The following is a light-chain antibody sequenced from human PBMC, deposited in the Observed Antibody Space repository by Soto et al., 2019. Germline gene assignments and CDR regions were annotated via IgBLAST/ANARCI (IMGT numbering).Light chain of an antibody. CDR1: QSVLYSSNNKNY. Sequence: DIVMTQSPDSLAVSLGERATINCKSSQSVLYSSNNKNYLAWYQQKPGQPPKLLIYWASTRESGVPYRFSGRGSGTDFPLSISSLKAEDVAVYYCQQYYSTPLTFGGGTKVEIK. V-gene: IGKV4-1*01. J-gene: IGKJ4*01. CDR2: WAS. CDR3: QQYYSTPLT.